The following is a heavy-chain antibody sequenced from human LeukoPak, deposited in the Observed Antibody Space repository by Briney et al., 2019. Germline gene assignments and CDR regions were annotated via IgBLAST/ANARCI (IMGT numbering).Heavy chain of an antibody. J-gene: IGHJ3*02. CDR2: IYTSGST. Sequence: SETLSLTCTVSGGSISSGSYYWSWIRQPAGKGLEWIGRIYTSGSTNYNPSLKSRVTISVDTSKNQFSLKLSSVTAADTAVYYCARHEGRWYQLPDAFDIWGQGTMVTVSS. CDR1: GGSISSGSYY. D-gene: IGHD2-2*01. CDR3: ARHEGRWYQLPDAFDI. V-gene: IGHV4-61*02.